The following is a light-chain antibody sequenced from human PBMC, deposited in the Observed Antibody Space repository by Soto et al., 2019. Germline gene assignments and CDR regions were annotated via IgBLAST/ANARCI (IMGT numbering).Light chain of an antibody. Sequence: DIQMTQSPSALSASVGDGVNITCRASQSTYGFLAWYQQKPGQAPKLLIYKASTLVTGVPSRFSGSGSGTKFTLTLSSLQPDDSATYYCLQCRSYPRTFGQGTKVEIK. CDR1: QSTYGF. V-gene: IGKV1-5*03. J-gene: IGKJ1*01. CDR3: LQCRSYPRT. CDR2: KAS.